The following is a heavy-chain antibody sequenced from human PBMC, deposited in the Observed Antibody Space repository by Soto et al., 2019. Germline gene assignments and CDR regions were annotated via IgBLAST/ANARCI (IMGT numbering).Heavy chain of an antibody. Sequence: QVQLVESGGGVVQPGRSLRLSCAASGFTFSSYGMHWVRQAPGKGLEWVAVIWYDGSNKYYADSVKGRFTISRDNSKNALYLQMNSLRAEDTAVYYCARDNGLIGSWGQGTLVTVSS. CDR3: ARDNGLIGS. J-gene: IGHJ1*01. CDR2: IWYDGSNK. D-gene: IGHD2-8*01. V-gene: IGHV3-33*01. CDR1: GFTFSSYG.